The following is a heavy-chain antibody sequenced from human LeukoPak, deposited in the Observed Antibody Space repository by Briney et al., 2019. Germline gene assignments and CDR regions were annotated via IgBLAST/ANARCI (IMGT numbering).Heavy chain of an antibody. CDR2: IYTSGST. CDR1: GGSISSGSYY. D-gene: IGHD1-26*01. Sequence: SQTLSLTCTVSGGSISSGSYYWSWIRQPAGKGLEWIGRIYTSGSTNYNPSLKSRVTISVDTSKKQFSLKLSPVTAADTAVYYCARLREGGSYFDYWGQGTLVTVSS. J-gene: IGHJ4*02. CDR3: ARLREGGSYFDY. V-gene: IGHV4-61*02.